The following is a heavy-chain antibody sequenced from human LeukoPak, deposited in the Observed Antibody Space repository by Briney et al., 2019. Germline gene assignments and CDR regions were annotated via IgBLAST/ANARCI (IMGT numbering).Heavy chain of an antibody. D-gene: IGHD6-19*01. CDR1: GCSISGYY. J-gene: IGHJ4*02. Sequence: SSETLSLTCTVSGCSISGYYWSWIRQPAGKGLEWIGRIYTSGSTNYNPSLNSRVTTSVATSKTHFSLLSSVGAAVDTAVYYCARETRYSSGWYEGYWGQGPLVTVSS. CDR3: ARETRYSSGWYEGY. CDR2: IYTSGST. V-gene: IGHV4-4*07.